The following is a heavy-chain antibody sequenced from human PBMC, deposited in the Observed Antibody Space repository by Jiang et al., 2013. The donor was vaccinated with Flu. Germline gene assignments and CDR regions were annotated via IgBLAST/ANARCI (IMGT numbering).Heavy chain of an antibody. D-gene: IGHD2-15*01. V-gene: IGHV1-3*01. CDR2: ISGASGNX. CDR1: GYTFTNYA. J-gene: IGHJ6*02. Sequence: CKASGYTFTNYALHWVRQAPGQRLEWMGWISGASGNXKYSXKFQGRATITGDTSARTAYMDLSGLRSEDTAVYYCARAGGYCSGGTCYSSGHYNGMDVWGQGTTVTVSS. CDR3: ARAGGYCSGGTCYSSGHYNGMDV.